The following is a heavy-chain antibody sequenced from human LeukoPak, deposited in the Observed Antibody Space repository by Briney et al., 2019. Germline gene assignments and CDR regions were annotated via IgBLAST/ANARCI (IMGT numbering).Heavy chain of an antibody. J-gene: IGHJ5*02. V-gene: IGHV4-59*08. CDR1: GGSISTYY. Sequence: SETLSLTCTFSGGSISTYYWSWVRQPPGKGPQWIGYIYYSGSTNYNPSLKSRVTISLNTSKNQFSLRLRSVTAADTAVYYCARRVAVGNYFDPWGQGTLVTVSS. CDR3: ARRVAVGNYFDP. D-gene: IGHD4-11*01. CDR2: IYYSGST.